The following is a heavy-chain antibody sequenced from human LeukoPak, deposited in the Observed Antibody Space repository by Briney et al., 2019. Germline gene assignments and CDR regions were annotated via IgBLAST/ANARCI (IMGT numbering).Heavy chain of an antibody. J-gene: IGHJ4*02. CDR2: ISSSSSYI. D-gene: IGHD5-24*01. CDR3: AREGVATSPFDY. V-gene: IGHV3-21*01. CDR1: GFTFSSYS. Sequence: PGGSLRLSCAASGFTFSSYSMNWVRQAPGKGLEWVSSISSSSSYIYYADSVKGRFTISRDSAKNSLYLQMNSLRAEDTAVYYCAREGVATSPFDYWGQGTLVTVSS.